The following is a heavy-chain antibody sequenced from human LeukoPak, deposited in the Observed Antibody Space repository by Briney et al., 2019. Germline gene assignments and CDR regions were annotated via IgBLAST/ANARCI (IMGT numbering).Heavy chain of an antibody. D-gene: IGHD3-3*01. V-gene: IGHV4-59*12. J-gene: IGHJ4*02. CDR3: ARDFWSGYYFDY. Sequence: PSETLSLTCTVSGGSISSYYWSWIRQPPGKGLEWIGYIYYSGSTNYNPSLKSRVTISVDTSKNQFSLKLSSVTAADTAVYYCARDFWSGYYFDYWGQGTLVTVSS. CDR1: GGSISSYY. CDR2: IYYSGST.